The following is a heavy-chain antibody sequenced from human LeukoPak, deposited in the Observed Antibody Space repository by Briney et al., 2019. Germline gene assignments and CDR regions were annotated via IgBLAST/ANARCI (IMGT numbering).Heavy chain of an antibody. CDR1: GFTFSSYA. CDR3: ARCTASCYANAFDV. D-gene: IGHD2-2*01. V-gene: IGHV3-23*01. Sequence: GGSLRLSCAASGFTFSSYAMSWVRQAPGKGLEWGSAINGGGDATEYADSVKGRFTISRDNSKKTLYLQMNSLRPEDTAVYYCARCTASCYANAFDVWGQGTLLTVSS. J-gene: IGHJ3*01. CDR2: INGGGDAT.